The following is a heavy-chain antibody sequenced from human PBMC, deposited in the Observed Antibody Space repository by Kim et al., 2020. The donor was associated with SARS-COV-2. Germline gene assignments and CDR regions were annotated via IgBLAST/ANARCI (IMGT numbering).Heavy chain of an antibody. CDR3: ARGRTIVAVNTVLYHYSNGMGV. CDR1: GYNFINYY. Sequence: ASVKVSCKASGYNFINYYIHWVRQAPGHGLEWMGIINPSGGTTSFAQKFQGRVTMTRDTSTSTVYMELSSLRSEDTAVYYCARGRTIVAVNTVLYHYSNGMGVWGQGTTVTVAS. D-gene: IGHD6-13*01. V-gene: IGHV1-46*01. CDR2: INPSGGTT. J-gene: IGHJ6*02.